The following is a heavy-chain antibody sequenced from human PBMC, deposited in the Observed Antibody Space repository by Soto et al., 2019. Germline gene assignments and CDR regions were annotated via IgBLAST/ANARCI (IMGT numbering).Heavy chain of an antibody. CDR1: GFSFRDFA. Sequence: DVQLLESGGDLVQPGGSLRLSCEASGFSFRDFAMTWVRQAPGKGLEWVSSLSDSGRTRYVADSVKGRFTISRDNSKNMVFLQMKSLRAEDTAVYYCAKDDTSSGSFDYWGQGTLVTVSS. D-gene: IGHD3-22*01. V-gene: IGHV3-23*01. CDR3: AKDDTSSGSFDY. J-gene: IGHJ4*03. CDR2: LSDSGRTR.